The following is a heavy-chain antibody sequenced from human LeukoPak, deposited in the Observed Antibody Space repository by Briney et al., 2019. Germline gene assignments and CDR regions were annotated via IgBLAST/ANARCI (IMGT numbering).Heavy chain of an antibody. J-gene: IGHJ3*02. CDR2: IYSGGST. V-gene: IGHV3-53*01. Sequence: PGGSLRLSCAASGFTVSSNYMSWVRQAPGKGLEWVSVIYSGGSTYYADSVKGRFTISRDNSKNTLYLQMNSLRAEDTAVYYCAKLPSDSGSPDAFDIWGQGTMVTVSS. CDR1: GFTVSSNY. D-gene: IGHD1-26*01. CDR3: AKLPSDSGSPDAFDI.